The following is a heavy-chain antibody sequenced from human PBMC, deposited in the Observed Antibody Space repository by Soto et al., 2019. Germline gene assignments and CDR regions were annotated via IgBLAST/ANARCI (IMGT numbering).Heavy chain of an antibody. CDR1: GFKFSDYW. CDR2: IWRDGGDN. Sequence: EVQLVESGGGLVQPGGSLRLSCAASGFKFSDYWMAWVRQALGKGLEWVANIWRDGGDNNYVDSLKGRFTMSRDDAKNSVYLQMNSLRAEDTAVYYCATETWYRFDYWGHGTPVTVSS. V-gene: IGHV3-7*01. D-gene: IGHD2-15*01. CDR3: ATETWYRFDY. J-gene: IGHJ4*01.